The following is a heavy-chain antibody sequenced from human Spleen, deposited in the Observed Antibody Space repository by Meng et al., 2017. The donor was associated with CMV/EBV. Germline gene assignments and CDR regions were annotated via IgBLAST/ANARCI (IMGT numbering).Heavy chain of an antibody. D-gene: IGHD3-10*01. J-gene: IGHJ6*02. CDR2: IYYSGST. V-gene: IGHV4-39*02. CDR3: ARERELWFGESSSYYYYGMDV. CDR1: GGPITSTGYF. Sequence: SETLSLTCSVSGGPITSTGYFWGWIRQPPGKGLEWIGNIYYSGSTNYNPSPKRRVTMSVDTSTNHFYLQSTSVTAADTAVYYCARERELWFGESSSYYYYGMDVWGQGTTVTVSS.